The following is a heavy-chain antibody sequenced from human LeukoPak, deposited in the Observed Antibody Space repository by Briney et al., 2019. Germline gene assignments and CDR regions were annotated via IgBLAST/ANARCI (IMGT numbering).Heavy chain of an antibody. CDR2: ISGSGGST. V-gene: IGHV3-23*01. CDR1: GFTFSSYA. J-gene: IGHJ6*02. D-gene: IGHD3-16*02. CDR3: AKGGMITFGGVIVSLYYYGMDV. Sequence: GSLRLSCAASGFTFSSYAMSWVRQAPGKGLEWVSAISGSGGSTYYADSVKGRFTISRDNSKNTLYLQMNSLRAEDTAVYYCAKGGMITFGGVIVSLYYYGMDVWGQGTTVTVSS.